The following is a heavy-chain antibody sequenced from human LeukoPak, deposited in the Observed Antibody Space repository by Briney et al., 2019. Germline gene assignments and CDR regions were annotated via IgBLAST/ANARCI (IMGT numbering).Heavy chain of an antibody. D-gene: IGHD3-22*01. V-gene: IGHV4-4*02. CDR1: GGSISSSNW. J-gene: IGHJ4*02. Sequence: SETLSLTCAVSGGSISSSNWWSWVRQPPGKGLEWIGEIYHSGSTNYNPSLKSRVTISVDTSKNQFSLKLSSVTAADTAVYYCARQHPRYYYDSSGYYSGWGQGTLVTVSS. CDR3: ARQHPRYYYDSSGYYSG. CDR2: IYHSGST.